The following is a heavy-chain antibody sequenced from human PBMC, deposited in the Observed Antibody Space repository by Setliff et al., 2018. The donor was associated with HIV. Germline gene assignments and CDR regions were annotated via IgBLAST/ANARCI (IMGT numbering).Heavy chain of an antibody. CDR3: ARGRKFGYCSGGRCTTVCIFDN. Sequence: TLSLTCTVSGCSISSSSYYWGWIRQPPGKGLEWIGSIYYSGSTYYNPSLKSRVTISVDTSKNQFSLKLASVTAADSAVYYCARGRKFGYCSGGRCTTVCIFDNWGQGGLGTVSS. CDR1: GCSISSSSYY. D-gene: IGHD2-15*01. V-gene: IGHV4-39*01. CDR2: IYYSGST. J-gene: IGHJ4*02.